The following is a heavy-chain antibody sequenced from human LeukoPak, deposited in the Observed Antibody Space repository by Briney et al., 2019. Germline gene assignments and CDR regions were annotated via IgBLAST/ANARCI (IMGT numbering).Heavy chain of an antibody. CDR3: ARVRAYCGGDCSASFDY. Sequence: GGSLRLSCAASGFTFSSYSMNWVRQAPGKGLEWVSSISSISSYIYYADSVKGRFTISRDNAKNSLYLQMNSLGAEDTAVYYCARVRAYCGGDCSASFDYWGQGTLVTVSS. CDR1: GFTFSSYS. CDR2: ISSISSYI. J-gene: IGHJ4*02. V-gene: IGHV3-21*01. D-gene: IGHD2-21*02.